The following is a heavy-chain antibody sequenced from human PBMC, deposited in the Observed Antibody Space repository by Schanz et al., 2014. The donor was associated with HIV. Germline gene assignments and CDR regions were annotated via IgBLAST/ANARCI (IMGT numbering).Heavy chain of an antibody. D-gene: IGHD4-4*01. CDR1: GFTFSTYA. J-gene: IGHJ6*02. CDR3: ARETVNYYYGMDV. V-gene: IGHV3-33*01. CDR2: IWYDGSNR. Sequence: QVQLVESGGGVVQPGRSLRVSCAASGFTFSTYAMHWARQAPGKGLEWVAVIWYDGSNRYYTDSVKGRFTISRDNSKNTLYLQMHSLRAEDTAVYYCARETVNYYYGMDVWGQGTTVTVSS.